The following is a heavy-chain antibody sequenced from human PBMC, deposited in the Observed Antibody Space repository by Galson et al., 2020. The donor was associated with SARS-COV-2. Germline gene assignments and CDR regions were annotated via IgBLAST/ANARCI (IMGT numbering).Heavy chain of an antibody. CDR1: GFSLSNARMG. CDR2: IFSNDEK. V-gene: IGHV2-26*01. J-gene: IGHJ3*02. Sequence: SGPTLVKPTETLTLTCTVSGFSLSNARMGVSWIRQPPGKALEWLAHIFSNDEKSYSTSLKSRLTISKDTSKSQVVLTMTNMDPVDTATYYCARYPGPTHSDAFDIWGQGTMVTVSS. CDR3: ARYPGPTHSDAFDI. D-gene: IGHD2-15*01.